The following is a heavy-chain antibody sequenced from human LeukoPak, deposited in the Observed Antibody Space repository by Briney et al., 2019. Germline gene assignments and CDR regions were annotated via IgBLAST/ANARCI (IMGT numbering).Heavy chain of an antibody. CDR3: AKDKSGGSGSYYGYYFDY. CDR1: GFTFSSYA. J-gene: IGHJ4*02. D-gene: IGHD3-10*01. V-gene: IGHV3-23*01. Sequence: TGGSLRLSCAASGFTFSSYAMSWVRQAPGKGLEWVSAISGSGGSTYYADSVKGRFTISRDNSKNTLYLQMNSLRAEDTAVYYCAKDKSGGSGSYYGYYFDYWGQGTLVTVSS. CDR2: ISGSGGST.